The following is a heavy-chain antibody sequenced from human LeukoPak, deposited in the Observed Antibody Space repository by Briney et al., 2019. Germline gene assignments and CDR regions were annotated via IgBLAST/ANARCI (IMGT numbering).Heavy chain of an antibody. V-gene: IGHV4-39*07. J-gene: IGHJ5*02. Sequence: SETVSLTCTVSGGSISSSSYYWGWIRQPPGKGLEWIGTIYYSGSTYYNPSLKSRVTISVDTSKNQFSLKLSSVTAADTAVYYCARDHVRQGYYYDSSGYFHWFDPWGQGTLVTVSS. D-gene: IGHD3-22*01. CDR1: GGSISSSSYY. CDR3: ARDHVRQGYYYDSSGYFHWFDP. CDR2: IYYSGST.